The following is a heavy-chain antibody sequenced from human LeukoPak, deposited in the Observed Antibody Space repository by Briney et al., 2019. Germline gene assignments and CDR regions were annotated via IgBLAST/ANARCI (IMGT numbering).Heavy chain of an antibody. D-gene: IGHD3-22*01. CDR1: GGSISSGDYY. CDR3: ARVILDYYDSSGYWFDP. V-gene: IGHV4-30-4*01. J-gene: IGHJ5*02. CDR2: IYYSGST. Sequence: PSETLSLTSTVSGGSISSGDYYWSWIRQPPGKGLEWIGYIYYSGSTYYNPSLKSRVTISVDTSKNQFSLKLSSVTAADTAVHYCARVILDYYDSSGYWFDPWGQGTLVTVSS.